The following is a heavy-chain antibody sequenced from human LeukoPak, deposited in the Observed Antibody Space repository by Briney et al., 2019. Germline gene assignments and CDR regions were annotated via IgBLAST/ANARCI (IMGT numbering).Heavy chain of an antibody. CDR1: AFTFSSYA. J-gene: IGHJ4*02. D-gene: IGHD4-4*01. CDR2: ISGSGGST. Sequence: PGGSLRLSCAASAFTFSSYAMSWVRQAPGKGLEWVSAISGSGGSTYYADSVKGRFTISRDNSKSTGYLQIHSLRAEDTAVYYCAKGNREVFDYWGQGTLATVSS. V-gene: IGHV3-23*01. CDR3: AKGNREVFDY.